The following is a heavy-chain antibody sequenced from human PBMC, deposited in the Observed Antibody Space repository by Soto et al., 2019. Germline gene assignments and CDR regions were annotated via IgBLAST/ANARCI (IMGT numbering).Heavy chain of an antibody. V-gene: IGHV3-23*01. CDR3: AKGDWADY. Sequence: EVQLLESGGGLVQPGGSLRLSCAASGFTFSTFAMTWVRQGPGKGLEWVSYIGAHDDGYTHYADSVKGRFTVSRDNSKNTLHLQMNSLRAHDTAIYYCAKGDWADYWGPGALVTVSS. CDR1: GFTFSTFA. D-gene: IGHD3-9*01. CDR2: IGAHDDGYT. J-gene: IGHJ4*02.